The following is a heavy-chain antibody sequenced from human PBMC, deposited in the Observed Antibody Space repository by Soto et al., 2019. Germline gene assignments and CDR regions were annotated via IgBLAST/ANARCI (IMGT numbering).Heavy chain of an antibody. V-gene: IGHV1-18*04. D-gene: IGHD2-2*01. J-gene: IGHJ4*02. CDR3: ARSPYCSSTSCYPPSLQLVGVDY. CDR1: GYTFTSYG. CDR2: ISAYNGNT. Sequence: GASVKVSCKASGYTFTSYGISWVRQAPGQGLEWMGWISAYNGNTNYAQKLQGRVTMTTDTSTSTAYMELRSLRSDDTAVYYCARSPYCSSTSCYPPSLQLVGVDYWGQGTLVTVSS.